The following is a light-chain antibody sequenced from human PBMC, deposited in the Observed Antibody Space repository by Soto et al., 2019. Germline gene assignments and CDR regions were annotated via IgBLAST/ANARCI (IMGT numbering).Light chain of an antibody. Sequence: DIQMTQSPSTLSASVGDRVTITCRASQDISRWLAWYQQKPGKVPKLLISRATSLASAGPSRFSGGGAGTEFTLTISGLQPDDFATYYCLQYNSYWTFGQGTKVEVK. CDR3: LQYNSYWT. V-gene: IGKV1-5*03. CDR1: QDISRW. J-gene: IGKJ1*01. CDR2: RAT.